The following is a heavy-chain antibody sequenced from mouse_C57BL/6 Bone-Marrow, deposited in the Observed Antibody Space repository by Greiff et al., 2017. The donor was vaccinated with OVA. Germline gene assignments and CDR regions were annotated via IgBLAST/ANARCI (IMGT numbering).Heavy chain of an antibody. Sequence: QVQLQQSGPELVKPGASVKISCKASGYAFSSSWMNWVKQRPGKGLEWIGRIYPGDGDTNYNGKFKGKATLTADKSSSTAYMQLSSLTSEDSAVYFCAGATVVDYYAMDYWGQGTSVTVSS. CDR3: AGATVVDYYAMDY. CDR2: IYPGDGDT. J-gene: IGHJ4*01. CDR1: GYAFSSSW. V-gene: IGHV1-82*01. D-gene: IGHD1-1*01.